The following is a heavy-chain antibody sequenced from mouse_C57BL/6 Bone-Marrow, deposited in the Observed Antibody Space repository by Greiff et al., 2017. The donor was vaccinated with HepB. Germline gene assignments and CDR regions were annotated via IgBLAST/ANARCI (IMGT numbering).Heavy chain of an antibody. CDR3: ARGPPFYGSSPPWFAY. V-gene: IGHV5-4*03. CDR1: GFTFSSYA. Sequence: DVKLVESGGGLVKPGGSLKLSCAASGFTFSSYAMSWVRQTPEKRLEWVATISDGGSYTYYPDNVKGRFTISRDNAKNNLYLQMSHLKSEDTAMYYCARGPPFYGSSPPWFAYWGQGTLVTVSA. CDR2: ISDGGSYT. D-gene: IGHD1-1*01. J-gene: IGHJ3*01.